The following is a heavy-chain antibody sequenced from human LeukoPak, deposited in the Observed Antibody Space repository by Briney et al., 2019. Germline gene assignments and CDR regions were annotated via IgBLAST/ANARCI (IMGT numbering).Heavy chain of an antibody. CDR2: ISGSGVST. D-gene: IGHD2-15*01. V-gene: IGHV3-23*01. CDR3: GKDPKTSFYCDGGSCYLDY. J-gene: IGHJ4*02. Sequence: GGSLRLSCTASGFSFSSYAMSWVRQAPGKGLEWVSGISGSGVSTHYADSVKGRFTITRDNSKNTVDLQMNSLRAEDTAVYYCGKDPKTSFYCDGGSCYLDYWGQGTLVTVSS. CDR1: GFSFSSYA.